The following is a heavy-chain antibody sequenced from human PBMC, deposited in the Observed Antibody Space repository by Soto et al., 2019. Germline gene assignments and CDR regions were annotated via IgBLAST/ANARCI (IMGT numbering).Heavy chain of an antibody. D-gene: IGHD3-16*01. CDR1: GFTFRTYG. V-gene: IGHV3-33*01. CDR2: IWNDGSNK. J-gene: IGHJ4*02. Sequence: QVQLVESGGGVVQPGRSLRLSCAPSGFTFRTYGMHWVCQAPGKGLEWMAFIWNDGSNKYYADSVKGRFTISRDNSKNTLFLQMNSLRIEDTAVYYCARDKGPGGYFDYWGQGILVMVSS. CDR3: ARDKGPGGYFDY.